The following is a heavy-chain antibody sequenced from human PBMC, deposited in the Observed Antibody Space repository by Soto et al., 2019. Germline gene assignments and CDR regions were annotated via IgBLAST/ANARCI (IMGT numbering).Heavy chain of an antibody. V-gene: IGHV3-66*01. D-gene: IGHD3-16*01. CDR3: ARGHWVSAYGAGAYFDY. CDR2: IYSGVTT. Sequence: EVQLVDSGGGLVQPGGSLRLSCAASGITVSTNYMSWVRQAPGMGLEWVSVIYSGVTTHYADSVKGRFTISRDNSKNTLYLQMSSLRAEDTAVYYCARGHWVSAYGAGAYFDYWGQGTLVTVSS. CDR1: GITVSTNY. J-gene: IGHJ4*02.